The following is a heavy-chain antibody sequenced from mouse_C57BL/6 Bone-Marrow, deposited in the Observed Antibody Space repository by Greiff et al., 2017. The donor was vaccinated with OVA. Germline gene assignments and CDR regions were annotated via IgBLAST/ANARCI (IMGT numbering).Heavy chain of an antibody. V-gene: IGHV1-18*01. CDR3: ARRLRWYFDV. D-gene: IGHD1-1*01. CDR2: INPNNGGT. CDR1: GYTFTDYN. Sequence: EVQLQQSGPELVKPGASVKIPCKASGYTFTDYNMDWVKQSHGKSLEWIGDINPNNGGTIYNQKFKGKATLTVDQSSSTAYMELRSLTSEDTAVYYCARRLRWYFDVWGTGTTVTVSS. J-gene: IGHJ1*03.